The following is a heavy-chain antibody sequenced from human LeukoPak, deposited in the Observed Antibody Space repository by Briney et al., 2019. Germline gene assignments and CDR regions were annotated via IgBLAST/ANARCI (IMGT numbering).Heavy chain of an antibody. D-gene: IGHD2-2*01. J-gene: IGHJ4*02. Sequence: PGGSLRLSCAASGFAFSSNWMHWVRQAPGKGLVWVSHISTDARTITYADFVKGRFTISRDNAKNTLYLQMNSLRAEDTAVYYCARGLYYFDYWGQGTLVTVSS. CDR3: ARGLYYFDY. CDR1: GFAFSSNW. CDR2: ISTDARTI. V-gene: IGHV3-74*01.